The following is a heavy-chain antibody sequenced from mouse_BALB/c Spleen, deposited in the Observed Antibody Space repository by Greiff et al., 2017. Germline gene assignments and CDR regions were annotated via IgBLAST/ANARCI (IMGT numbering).Heavy chain of an antibody. CDR2: ISSGGST. D-gene: IGHD1-2*01. CDR3: AREGTTATNFDV. J-gene: IGHJ1*01. Sequence: EVMLVESGGGLVKPGGSLKLSCAASGFTFSSYAMSWVRQTPEKRLEWVASISSGGSTYYPDSVKGRFTISRDNARNILYLQMSSLRSEDTAMYYCAREGTTATNFDVWGAGTTVTVSS. V-gene: IGHV5-6-5*01. CDR1: GFTFSSYA.